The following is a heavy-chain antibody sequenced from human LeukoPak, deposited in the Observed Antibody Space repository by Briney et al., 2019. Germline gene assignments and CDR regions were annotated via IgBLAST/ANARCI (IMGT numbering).Heavy chain of an antibody. Sequence: GGSLRLSCAASGFTFSGYAMTWVRQAPGKGLEWVAVISYDGSNKYYADSVKGRFTISRDNSKNTLYLQMNSLRAEDTAVYYCAKDPKYGSGSYPDYWGQGTLVTVSS. CDR1: GFTFSGYA. CDR2: ISYDGSNK. CDR3: AKDPKYGSGSYPDY. D-gene: IGHD3-10*01. J-gene: IGHJ4*02. V-gene: IGHV3-30*18.